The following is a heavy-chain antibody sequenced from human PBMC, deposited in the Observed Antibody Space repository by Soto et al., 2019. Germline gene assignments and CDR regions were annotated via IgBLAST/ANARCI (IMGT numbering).Heavy chain of an antibody. CDR2: INPNNGAT. Sequence: GASVKVGCKASGYIFTGNYMHWVRQAPGQGLEYMGWINPNNGATNYAQNFQGRVTMTWDTSISTAYMEVRRLRSDDTAVYYCAPHYPDSSGYFDHWGQGTLVTVSS. J-gene: IGHJ4*02. CDR3: APHYPDSSGYFDH. CDR1: GYIFTGNY. D-gene: IGHD3-22*01. V-gene: IGHV1-2*02.